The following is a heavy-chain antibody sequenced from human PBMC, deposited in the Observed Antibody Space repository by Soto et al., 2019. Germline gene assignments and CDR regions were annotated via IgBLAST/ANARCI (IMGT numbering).Heavy chain of an antibody. CDR3: ARDRAWELLGTFDY. CDR1: GVTFSSYA. J-gene: IGHJ4*02. D-gene: IGHD1-26*01. Sequence: SVKVSCKASGVTFSSYAISWVRQAPGQGLEWMGGIIPIFGTANYAQKFQGRVTITADESTSTAYMELSSLRSEDTAVYYCARDRAWELLGTFDYWGQGTLVTVSS. V-gene: IGHV1-69*13. CDR2: IIPIFGTA.